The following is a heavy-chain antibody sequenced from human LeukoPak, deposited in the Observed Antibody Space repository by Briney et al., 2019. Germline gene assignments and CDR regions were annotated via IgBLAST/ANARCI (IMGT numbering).Heavy chain of an antibody. CDR3: SKGSTVVVPAAPNY. D-gene: IGHD2-2*01. Sequence: GGSLRLSCAASGFTFSSYGMHWVRQAPGKGLEWVAFIRYDGSNKYYADSVKGRFTISRDNSKNTLYLQMNSLRAEDTAVYYCSKGSTVVVPAAPNYLGQGTLVTVSS. J-gene: IGHJ4*02. V-gene: IGHV3-30*02. CDR1: GFTFSSYG. CDR2: IRYDGSNK.